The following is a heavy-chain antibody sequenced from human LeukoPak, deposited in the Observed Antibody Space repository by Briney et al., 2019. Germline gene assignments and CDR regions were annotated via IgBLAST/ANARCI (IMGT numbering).Heavy chain of an antibody. D-gene: IGHD6-19*01. J-gene: IGHJ4*02. V-gene: IGHV4-39*07. CDR2: IYYSGST. Sequence: SETLSLTCTVSGGSISSSSYYWGWIRQPPGKGLEWIGSIYYSGSTYYNPSLKSRVTISVDTSKNQFSLKLSSVTAADTAVYYCASAQIPWLVRGYYFDYWGQGTLVTVSS. CDR3: ASAQIPWLVRGYYFDY. CDR1: GGSISSSSYY.